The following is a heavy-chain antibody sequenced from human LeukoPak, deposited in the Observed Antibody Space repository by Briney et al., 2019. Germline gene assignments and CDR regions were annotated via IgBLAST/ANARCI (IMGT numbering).Heavy chain of an antibody. CDR2: ISYDGSNK. CDR3: ARGSSLWFGEYYFDY. V-gene: IGHV3-30*04. CDR1: GFTFSSYA. D-gene: IGHD3-10*01. J-gene: IGHJ4*02. Sequence: PGGSLRLSCAASGFTFSSYAMHWVRQAPGKGLEWVAVISYDGSNKYYVDSVKGRFTISRDNSKNTLYLQMNSLRAEDTAVYYCARGSSLWFGEYYFDYWGQGTLVTVSS.